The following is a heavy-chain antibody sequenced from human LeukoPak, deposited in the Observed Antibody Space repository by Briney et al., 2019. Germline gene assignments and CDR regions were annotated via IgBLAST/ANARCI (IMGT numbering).Heavy chain of an antibody. J-gene: IGHJ4*02. CDR2: INPSGGST. CDR1: GYTFTSYY. CDR3: ARDFPYYYDSSGPFL. D-gene: IGHD3-22*01. V-gene: IGHV1-46*01. Sequence: ASVKVSCKASGYTFTSYYMHWVRQAPGQGLEWMGIINPSGGSTSYAQKFQGGVTMTRDTSTSTVYMELSSLRSEDTAVYYCARDFPYYYDSSGPFLWGQGTLVTVSS.